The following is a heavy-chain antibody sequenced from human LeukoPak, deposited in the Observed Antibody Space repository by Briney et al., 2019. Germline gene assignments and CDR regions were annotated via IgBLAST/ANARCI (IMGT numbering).Heavy chain of an antibody. CDR3: AKSFSYGSGRHYVSFDY. J-gene: IGHJ4*02. D-gene: IGHD3-10*01. V-gene: IGHV3-23*01. CDR2: ISGSGGNT. CDR1: GFTFSNYA. Sequence: GGSLRLSCAVSGFTFSNYAMTWVRQAPGKGLEWVSSISGSGGNTYYADSVKGRFTISRDNSKSTLSLQVNSVRAEDTAIYYCAKSFSYGSGRHYVSFDYWGQGALVTVSS.